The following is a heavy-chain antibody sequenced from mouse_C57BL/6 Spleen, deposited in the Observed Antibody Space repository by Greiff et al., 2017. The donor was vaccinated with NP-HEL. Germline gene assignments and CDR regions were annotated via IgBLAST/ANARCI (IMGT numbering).Heavy chain of an antibody. CDR3: AKNGGSSQGAMDY. J-gene: IGHJ4*01. Sequence: VMLVESGPGLVQPSQSLSITCTVSGFSLTSYGVHWVRQPPGKGLEWLGVIWSGGSTDYNAAFISRLSISKDNSKSQVFFKMNSLQADDTAIYYCAKNGGSSQGAMDYWGQGTSVTVSS. CDR2: IWSGGST. D-gene: IGHD1-1*01. CDR1: GFSLTSYG. V-gene: IGHV2-4*01.